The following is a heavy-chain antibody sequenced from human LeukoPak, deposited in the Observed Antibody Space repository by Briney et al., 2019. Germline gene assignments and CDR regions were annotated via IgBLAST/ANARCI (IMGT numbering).Heavy chain of an antibody. J-gene: IGHJ4*02. V-gene: IGHV3-23*01. CDR1: GFTFSSYG. D-gene: IGHD4-17*01. CDR2: ISGSGGST. CDR3: AKLGGDYVIWYYFDY. Sequence: GGSLRLSCAASGFTFSSYGMSWFRQAPGKGLEWVSAISGSGGSTYYADSVKGRFTISRDNSKNTLYLQMNSLRAEDTAVYYCAKLGGDYVIWYYFDYWGQGTLVTVSS.